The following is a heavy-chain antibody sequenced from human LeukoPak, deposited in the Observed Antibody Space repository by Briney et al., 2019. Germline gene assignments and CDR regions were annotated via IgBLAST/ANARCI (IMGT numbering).Heavy chain of an antibody. CDR1: GGSFSGYY. CDR2: INHSGST. V-gene: IGHV4-34*01. Sequence: ETLSLTCAVYGGSFSGYYWSWIRQPPGKGLEWIGEINHSGSTNYNPSLKSRVTISVDTSKNQFSLTLSSVTAADTAVYYCARGVPIIAAADHLDYWGQGTLVTVSS. D-gene: IGHD6-13*01. J-gene: IGHJ4*02. CDR3: ARGVPIIAAADHLDY.